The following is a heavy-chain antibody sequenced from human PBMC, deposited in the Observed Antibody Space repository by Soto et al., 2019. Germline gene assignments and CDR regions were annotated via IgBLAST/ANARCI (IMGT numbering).Heavy chain of an antibody. CDR2: ISWNSGSI. D-gene: IGHD6-6*01. CDR3: AKDIGSSPHLFDY. CDR1: GFTFDDYA. J-gene: IGHJ4*02. Sequence: EVQLVESGGGLVQPGRSLRLSCAASGFTFDDYAMHWVRQAPGKGLEWVSGISWNSGSIGYADSVKGRFTISRDNAKNSLYLQMNSLRAEDTALYYCAKDIGSSPHLFDYWGQGTLVTVSS. V-gene: IGHV3-9*01.